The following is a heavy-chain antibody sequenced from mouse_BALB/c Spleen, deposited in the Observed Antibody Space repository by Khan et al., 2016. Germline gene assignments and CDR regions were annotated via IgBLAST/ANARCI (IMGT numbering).Heavy chain of an antibody. J-gene: IGHJ2*01. Sequence: EVQLQESGPSLVKPSQTLSLTCSVTGDSITSGYWNWIRKFPGNKLEYMGYISYSGSTYYNPSLKSRISITRDTSKNQYYLQLNSVTTEDTATYXCASYDSPGSFFDYWGQGTTLTVSS. V-gene: IGHV3-8*02. CDR3: ASYDSPGSFFDY. CDR1: GDSITSGY. CDR2: ISYSGST. D-gene: IGHD3-2*01.